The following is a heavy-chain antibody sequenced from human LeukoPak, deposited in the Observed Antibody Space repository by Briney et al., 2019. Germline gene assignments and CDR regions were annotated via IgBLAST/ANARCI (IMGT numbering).Heavy chain of an antibody. D-gene: IGHD3-22*01. J-gene: IGHJ4*02. V-gene: IGHV3-23*01. CDR3: ARGRMDYYDSSGYY. CDR1: GFTFSSNA. CDR2: ISGSGGST. Sequence: GGSLRLSCAASGFTFSSNAMSWVRQAPGKGLEWVSAISGSGGSTYYADSVKGRFTISRDNAKNSLYLQMNSLRAEDTAVYYCARGRMDYYDSSGYYWGQGTLVTVSS.